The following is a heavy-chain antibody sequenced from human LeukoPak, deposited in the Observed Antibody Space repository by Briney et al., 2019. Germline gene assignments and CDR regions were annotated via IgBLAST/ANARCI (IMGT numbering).Heavy chain of an antibody. V-gene: IGHV4-59*12. J-gene: IGHJ4*02. CDR3: ARDLKAEPHFDY. Sequence: SETLSLTCTVSGGSISSYYWSWIRQPPGKGLEWIGYIYYSGSTNYNPSLKSRVTISVDTSKNQFSLKLSSVTAADTAVYFCARDLKAEPHFDYWGQGTLVTVSS. CDR2: IYYSGST. D-gene: IGHD1-14*01. CDR1: GGSISSYY.